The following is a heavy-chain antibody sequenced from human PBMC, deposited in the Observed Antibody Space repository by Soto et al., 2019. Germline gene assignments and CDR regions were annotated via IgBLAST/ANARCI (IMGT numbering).Heavy chain of an antibody. V-gene: IGHV1-69*13. Sequence: GASVKVSCKASGGTFSSYAISWVRQAPGQGLEWMGGIIPIFGTANYAQKFQGRVTITADESTSTAYMELSSLRSEDTAVYYCARGYYYDSSGYYYIPYWGQGTLVTVPS. CDR3: ARGYYYDSSGYYYIPY. J-gene: IGHJ4*02. CDR2: IIPIFGTA. D-gene: IGHD3-22*01. CDR1: GGTFSSYA.